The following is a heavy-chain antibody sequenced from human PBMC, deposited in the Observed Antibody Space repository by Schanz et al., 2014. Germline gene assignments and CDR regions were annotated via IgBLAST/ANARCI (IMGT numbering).Heavy chain of an antibody. D-gene: IGHD2-21*01. CDR1: GGTFSSYT. CDR2: IIPVLNIA. Sequence: QLQLVQSGAEVKKPGSSVKVSCKLSGGTFSSYTISWMRQAPGQGLEWMGKIIPVLNIATYAQRFQGRVSITADTSTITAYMELSSLTSEDTAVHYCARGRGCYDYWGQGTLVTVSS. CDR3: ARGRGCYDY. J-gene: IGHJ4*02. V-gene: IGHV1-69*02.